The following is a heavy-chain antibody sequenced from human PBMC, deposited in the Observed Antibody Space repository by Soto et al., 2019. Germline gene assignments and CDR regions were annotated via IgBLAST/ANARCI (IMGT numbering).Heavy chain of an antibody. V-gene: IGHV3-23*01. CDR2: ISGNGGST. D-gene: IGHD6-19*01. J-gene: IGHJ4*02. CDR3: ARRSSGGYFDY. Sequence: EVQLLESGGGLVQPGGSLRLSCAASGFTFSSYAMNWVRQAPGKGLEWVSAISGNGGSTYYADSVKGRFTISRDNSKNTLYLQMNSLRAEDTAVYYCARRSSGGYFDYWGQGTLVTVSS. CDR1: GFTFSSYA.